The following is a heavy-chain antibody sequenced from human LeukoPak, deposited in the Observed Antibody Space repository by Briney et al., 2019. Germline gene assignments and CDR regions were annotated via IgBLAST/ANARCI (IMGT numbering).Heavy chain of an antibody. D-gene: IGHD3-16*01. Sequence: GGSLRLSCAASGFTFSSFGMSWVRQAPGKGLEWVAVISYDGSNKDYADSVKGRFTISRDNTKNTLFLQMNSLRAEDTAVYYCAKEVRGDAFDIWGQGTMVTVSS. J-gene: IGHJ3*02. V-gene: IGHV3-30*18. CDR3: AKEVRGDAFDI. CDR1: GFTFSSFG. CDR2: ISYDGSNK.